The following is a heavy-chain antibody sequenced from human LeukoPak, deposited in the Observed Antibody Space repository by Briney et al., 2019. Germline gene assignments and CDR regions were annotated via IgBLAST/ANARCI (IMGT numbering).Heavy chain of an antibody. J-gene: IGHJ5*02. Sequence: ASVKVSCKASGGTFSSYAISWVRQAPGQGLEWMGIINPSGGSTSYAQKFQGRVTMTRDTSTSTVYMELSSLRSEDTAVYYCASRTAAAGTGNWFDPWGQGTLVTVSS. V-gene: IGHV1-46*01. CDR1: GGTFSSYA. D-gene: IGHD6-13*01. CDR2: INPSGGST. CDR3: ASRTAAAGTGNWFDP.